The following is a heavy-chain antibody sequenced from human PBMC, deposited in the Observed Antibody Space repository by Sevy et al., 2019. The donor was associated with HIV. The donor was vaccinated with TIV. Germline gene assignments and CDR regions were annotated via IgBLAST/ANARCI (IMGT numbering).Heavy chain of an antibody. CDR2: ISSSSSTI. V-gene: IGHV3-48*01. Sequence: GGSLRLSCAASGFTFSSYSMNWVRQAPGKGLEWVSYISSSSSTIYYADSVKGRFTISRDDSKNTLYLQMNSLTPDDTALYYCAKDSGYSIGWSVGYWGQGSLVTVSS. J-gene: IGHJ4*02. CDR1: GFTFSSYS. D-gene: IGHD6-19*01. CDR3: AKDSGYSIGWSVGY.